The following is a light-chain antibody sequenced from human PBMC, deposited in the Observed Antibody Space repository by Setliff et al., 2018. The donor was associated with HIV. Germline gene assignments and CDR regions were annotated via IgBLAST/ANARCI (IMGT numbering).Light chain of an antibody. J-gene: IGLJ2*01. CDR3: CSYVFGDTWI. CDR2: DVN. CDR1: ATDVGNYES. Sequence: QSVLTQPASVSGSPGQSITISCTGSATDVGNYESVSWYQHHPGEVPKLIIYDVNKRPSGISNRFSGSKTGSSASLTISGLHTEDEADYYCCSYVFGDTWIFGGGTKVTV. V-gene: IGLV2-23*02.